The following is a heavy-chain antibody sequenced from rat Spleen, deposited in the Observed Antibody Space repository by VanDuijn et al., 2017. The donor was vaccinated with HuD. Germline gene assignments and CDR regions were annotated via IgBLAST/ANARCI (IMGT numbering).Heavy chain of an antibody. Sequence: EVQLVESGGGLVQPGRSLKLSCVASGFTFSDYYMAWVRRGPTKGLEWVATIIYDGTRTFYRDSVKGRFTISRDNAQNTLYLQMDSLRSEDTATYYCATPTPGIPFAYWGQGVMVTVSS. D-gene: IGHD1-4*01. CDR2: IIYDGTRT. J-gene: IGHJ2*01. CDR1: GFTFSDYY. V-gene: IGHV5S10*01. CDR3: ATPTPGIPFAY.